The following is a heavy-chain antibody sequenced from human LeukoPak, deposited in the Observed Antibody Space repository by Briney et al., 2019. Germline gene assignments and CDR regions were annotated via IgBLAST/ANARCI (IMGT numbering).Heavy chain of an antibody. D-gene: IGHD5-18*01. CDR2: IIPIFGTA. CDR1: GGTFSSYA. J-gene: IGHJ4*02. V-gene: IGHV1-69*13. Sequence: SVKVSCKASGGTFSSYAISWVRQAPGQGLEWMGGIIPIFGTANYAQKFQGRVTITADESTSTAYMELSSLRSEDTAVYYCASERGYSYGLDYWGQGTLVTVSS. CDR3: ASERGYSYGLDY.